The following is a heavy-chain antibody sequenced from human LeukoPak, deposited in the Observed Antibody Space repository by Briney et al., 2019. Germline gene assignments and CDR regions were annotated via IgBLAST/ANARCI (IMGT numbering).Heavy chain of an antibody. J-gene: IGHJ4*02. CDR2: IWYDGSNK. V-gene: IGHV3-33*01. D-gene: IGHD3-3*01. CDR3: ARTHPAPRFSYFDY. CDR1: GFTFSSYG. Sequence: PGGSLRLSCAASGFTFSSYGMHWVRQAPGKGLEWVAVIWYDGSNKYYADSVKGRFTISRDNSKNTLYLQMNSLRAEDTAVFYCARTHPAPRFSYFDYWGQGTLVTVSS.